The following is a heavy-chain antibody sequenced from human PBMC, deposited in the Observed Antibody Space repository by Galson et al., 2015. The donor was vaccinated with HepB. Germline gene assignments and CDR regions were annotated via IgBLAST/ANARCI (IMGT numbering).Heavy chain of an antibody. CDR1: GYSFNTYW. J-gene: IGHJ1*01. Sequence: QSGAEVKKPGESLRISCKGSGYSFNTYWISWVRQMPGKGLEWMGKIDPSDSYINYSPSFRGHATIAVDKSISTVYLQWSSLEASDTAIYYCARHWRQKQVLAGGLEHWGQGVLVTVSS. CDR2: IDPSDSYI. D-gene: IGHD3-16*01. V-gene: IGHV5-10-1*01. CDR3: ARHWRQKQVLAGGLEH.